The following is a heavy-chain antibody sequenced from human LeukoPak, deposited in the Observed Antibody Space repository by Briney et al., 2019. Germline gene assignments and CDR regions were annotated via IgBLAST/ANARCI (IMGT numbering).Heavy chain of an antibody. V-gene: IGHV3-20*04. CDR3: ARDLASSDV. D-gene: IGHD3-16*01. CDR1: GFTFDDYG. J-gene: IGHJ6*04. Sequence: GGSLRLSCAATGFTFDDYGMSWVRQAPGKGLEWVSVIIWNGGRTVYSDSVKGRFTISRDNAKNSLYLQMNSLRAEDTALYYCARDLASSDVWGKGTTVTVSS. CDR2: IIWNGGRT.